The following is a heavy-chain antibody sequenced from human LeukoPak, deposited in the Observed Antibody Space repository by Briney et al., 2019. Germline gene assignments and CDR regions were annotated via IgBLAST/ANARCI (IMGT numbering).Heavy chain of an antibody. Sequence: SETLSLTCTVSGGSISSSSYYRGWIRQPPGKGLGWIGSIYYSGSTYYNPSLKSRVTISVDTSKSQFSLKLSSVTAADTAVYYCARQDHFWSGFAFDIWGQGTMVTVSS. CDR3: ARQDHFWSGFAFDI. V-gene: IGHV4-39*01. D-gene: IGHD3-3*01. CDR1: GGSISSSSYY. J-gene: IGHJ3*02. CDR2: IYYSGST.